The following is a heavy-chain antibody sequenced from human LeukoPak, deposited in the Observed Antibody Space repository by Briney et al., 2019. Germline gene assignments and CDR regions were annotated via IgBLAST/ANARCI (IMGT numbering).Heavy chain of an antibody. CDR3: THDSSGYYSLHS. CDR1: GFTFNNAW. J-gene: IGHJ4*02. CDR2: IKSKTDGGTT. Sequence: GGSLRLSCAASGFTFNNAWMNWVRQAPGKGLEWVGRIKSKTDGGTTDYAAPVKGRFTISRVDSKNTVYLQMNSLKTEDTAVYYCTHDSSGYYSLHSWGQGTLVTVSS. D-gene: IGHD3-22*01. V-gene: IGHV3-15*01.